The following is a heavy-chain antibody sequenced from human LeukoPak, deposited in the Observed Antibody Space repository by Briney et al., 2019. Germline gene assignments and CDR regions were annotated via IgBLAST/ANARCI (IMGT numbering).Heavy chain of an antibody. Sequence: ASVKVSCKASGYTFTSYYMHWVRQAPGQGLEWMGIINPSGGSTSYAQKFQGRVTMTRDTSISTAYMELSRLRSDDTAVYYCARAGVHYWGQGTLVTVSS. CDR1: GYTFTSYY. CDR2: INPSGGST. V-gene: IGHV1-46*01. CDR3: ARAGVHY. J-gene: IGHJ4*02.